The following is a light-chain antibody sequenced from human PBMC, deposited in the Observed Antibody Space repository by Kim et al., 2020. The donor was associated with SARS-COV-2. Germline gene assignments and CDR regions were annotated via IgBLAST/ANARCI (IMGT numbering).Light chain of an antibody. CDR1: QSIVSD. CDR3: QHYHQWPPWT. Sequence: GSLGNRAARACMACQSIVSDFAWYQNKPGQPPSLLIFDSSTRAPGIPDRFSGSGSGTDFSLTINSLQSEDLAVYYSQHYHQWPPWTVGRGTKLEI. CDR2: DSS. V-gene: IGKV3-15*01. J-gene: IGKJ1*01.